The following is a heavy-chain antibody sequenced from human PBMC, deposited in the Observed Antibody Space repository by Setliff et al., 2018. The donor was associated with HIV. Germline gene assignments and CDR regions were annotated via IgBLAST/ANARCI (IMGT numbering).Heavy chain of an antibody. V-gene: IGHV3-23*01. D-gene: IGHD2-15*01. Sequence: GGSLRLSCAASGFTFNTYAMSWVRQAPGKGLEWVSVISGSGGSTFYADSVKGRFTISRDNSKNTLYLQMNGLRVEDTAVYYCAKDGISGGAYPPYYFDYWGHGTLVTAPQ. J-gene: IGHJ4*01. CDR3: AKDGISGGAYPPYYFDY. CDR2: ISGSGGST. CDR1: GFTFNTYA.